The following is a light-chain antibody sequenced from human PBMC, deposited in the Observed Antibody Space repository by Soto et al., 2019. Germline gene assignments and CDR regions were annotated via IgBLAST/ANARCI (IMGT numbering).Light chain of an antibody. J-gene: IGLJ3*02. Sequence: QPVLTQPRSVSGSPGQSVTISCSGTSSDVGEYDYVSWYQHHPGKAPKLMIFDVSQRPSGVPDRFSGSKSGNTASLTISGREAEDEDDYYCCSYAGSRVFGGGTKLTVL. CDR1: SSDVGEYDY. V-gene: IGLV2-11*01. CDR2: DVS. CDR3: CSYAGSRV.